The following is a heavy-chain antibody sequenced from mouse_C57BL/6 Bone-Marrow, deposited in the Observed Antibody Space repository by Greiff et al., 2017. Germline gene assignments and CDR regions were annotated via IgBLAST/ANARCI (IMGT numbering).Heavy chain of an antibody. CDR2: IDPSDSYT. Sequence: QVHVKQPGAELVKPGASVKLSCKASGYTFTSYWMQWVKQRPGQGLEWIGEIDPSDSYTNYNQKFKGKATLTVDTSSSTAYMQLRSLPSEDSAVYYCGRLYYGNYEFAYWGQGTLVTVSA. CDR1: GYTFTSYW. CDR3: GRLYYGNYEFAY. V-gene: IGHV1-50*01. D-gene: IGHD2-1*01. J-gene: IGHJ3*01.